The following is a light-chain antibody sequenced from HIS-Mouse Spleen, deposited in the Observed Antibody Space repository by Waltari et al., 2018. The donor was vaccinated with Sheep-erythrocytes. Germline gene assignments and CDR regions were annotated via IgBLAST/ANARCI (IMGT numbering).Light chain of an antibody. CDR2: EGS. Sequence: SYELTQPPSVSVSPGQTARITCSGDALPKQYAYWYQQKSGQAPVLVIYEGSKRPSGIPERFSGSSSGTMATLTISGAQVEDEADYYCYSTDSSGNGVFGGGTKLTVL. CDR1: ALPKQY. J-gene: IGLJ2*01. V-gene: IGLV3-10*01. CDR3: YSTDSSGNGV.